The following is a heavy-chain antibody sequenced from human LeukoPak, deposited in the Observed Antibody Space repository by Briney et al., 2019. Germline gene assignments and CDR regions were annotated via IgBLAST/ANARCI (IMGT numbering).Heavy chain of an antibody. CDR1: GFTFSGYG. J-gene: IGHJ6*03. Sequence: GGTLRLSCAASGFTFSGYGMSWVRQAPGKGLEWVSSLSGSGGSTYYAQKFQGRVTMTRDTSTSTVYMELSSLRSDDTAVYYCARGPRITLVRGGQWYFYMDVWGKGTTVTVSS. D-gene: IGHD3-10*01. CDR3: ARGPRITLVRGGQWYFYMDV. CDR2: LSGSGGST. V-gene: IGHV3-23*01.